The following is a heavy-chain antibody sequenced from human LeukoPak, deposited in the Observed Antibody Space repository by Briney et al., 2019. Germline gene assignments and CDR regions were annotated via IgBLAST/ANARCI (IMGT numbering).Heavy chain of an antibody. J-gene: IGHJ3*02. CDR2: ISYDGSNK. CDR3: ASPPSYYDFWSGSPRRGNAFDI. Sequence: GGSLRLSCAASGFTFSSYAMHWVRQAPGKGLEWVAVISYDGSNKYYADSVKGRFTISRDNSKNTLYLQMNSLRAEDTAVYYCASPPSYYDFWSGSPRRGNAFDIWGQGTMVTVSS. D-gene: IGHD3-3*01. CDR1: GFTFSSYA. V-gene: IGHV3-30-3*01.